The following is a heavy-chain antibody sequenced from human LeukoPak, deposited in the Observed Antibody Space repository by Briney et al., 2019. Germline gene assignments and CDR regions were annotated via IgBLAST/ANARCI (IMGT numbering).Heavy chain of an antibody. CDR2: VYYSGST. J-gene: IGHJ4*02. CDR1: GGSISSYY. CDR3: ARDRSAYLRGGSFYYLDY. D-gene: IGHD3-16*01. Sequence: SETLSLTCTVSGGSISSYYWSWIRQPPGGGLEWIGYVYYSGSTNYNPSLKSRVTISVDTSKNQFSLKLSSVTAADTAVYFCARDRSAYLRGGSFYYLDYWGQGTLVTVSS. V-gene: IGHV4-59*01.